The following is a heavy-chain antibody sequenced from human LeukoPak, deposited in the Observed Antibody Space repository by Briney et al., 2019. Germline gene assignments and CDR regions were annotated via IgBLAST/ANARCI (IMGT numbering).Heavy chain of an antibody. CDR3: ATLGYCSSTSCFLFDY. CDR1: GYTLTELS. J-gene: IGHJ4*02. D-gene: IGHD2-2*01. Sequence: GASVKVSCKVSGYTLTELSMHWVRQAPGKGLEWMGGFDPEDGETIYAQKFQGRVTMTGDTSTDTAYMELSSLRSEDTAVYYCATLGYCSSTSCFLFDYWGQGTLVTVSS. CDR2: FDPEDGET. V-gene: IGHV1-24*01.